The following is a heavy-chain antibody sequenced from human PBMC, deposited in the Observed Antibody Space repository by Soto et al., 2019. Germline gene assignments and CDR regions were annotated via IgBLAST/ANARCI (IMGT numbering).Heavy chain of an antibody. D-gene: IGHD5-18*01. V-gene: IGHV3-48*02. CDR3: VRDRDIYRDMVHADL. CDR1: GFTFSSYS. CDR2: ISSSSSTI. Sequence: GSLRLSCAASGFTFSSYSMNWVRQAPGKGLEWVSYISSSSSTIYYADSVKGRFTISADNAENSVFLQMNSLRDEDTAVYFCVRDRDIYRDMVHADLWGQGTLVTVSS. J-gene: IGHJ4*01.